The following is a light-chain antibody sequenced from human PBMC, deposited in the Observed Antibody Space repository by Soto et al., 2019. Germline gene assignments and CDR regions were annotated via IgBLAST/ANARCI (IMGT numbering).Light chain of an antibody. CDR1: ESVSSNQ. CDR3: QQYGSSPIT. V-gene: IGKV3D-20*01. J-gene: IGKJ5*01. Sequence: VVVTQSPATLSLSPGERAALSCGARESVSSNQLAWYQQKPGLAPRLLIYDASSRASGIPESFSGSGSGTGFSLTISSLEPEDSAVYYCQQYGSSPITFGQGTRLEIK. CDR2: DAS.